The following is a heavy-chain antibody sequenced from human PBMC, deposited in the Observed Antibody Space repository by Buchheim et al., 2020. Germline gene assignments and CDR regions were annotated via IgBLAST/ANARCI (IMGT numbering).Heavy chain of an antibody. D-gene: IGHD5-18*01. J-gene: IGHJ6*02. CDR3: AIASYTYGYPMDV. V-gene: IGHV1-2*06. CDR1: GYTFTAYY. CDR2: INPNSGGT. Sequence: QVQLVQSGAEVKQPGASVKVSCKTSGYTFTAYYIHWVRQASGQGLEWMGRINPNSGGTNYAQKFQGRVTMTRDTSISTAYMELYGLRSDDTAVYYCAIASYTYGYPMDVWGQGTT.